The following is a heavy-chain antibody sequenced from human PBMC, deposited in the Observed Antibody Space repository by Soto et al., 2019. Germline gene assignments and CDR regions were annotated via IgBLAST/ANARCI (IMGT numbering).Heavy chain of an antibody. CDR1: GFTFSSYA. V-gene: IGHV3-23*01. J-gene: IGHJ4*02. D-gene: IGHD2-2*01. CDR2: ISGSGGST. Sequence: PGGSLRLSCAASGFTFSSYAMSWVRQAPGKGLEWVSAISGSGGSTYYADSVKGRFTISRDNSKNTLYLQMNGLRAEETAVYYCAKDKTVVVPAAISFDYWGQGTLVTVSS. CDR3: AKDKTVVVPAAISFDY.